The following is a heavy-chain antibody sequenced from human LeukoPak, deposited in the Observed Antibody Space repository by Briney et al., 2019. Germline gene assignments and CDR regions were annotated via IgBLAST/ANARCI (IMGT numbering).Heavy chain of an antibody. CDR1: GFTFSTHA. D-gene: IGHD2-8*01. CDR3: VLIPGGGY. Sequence: GGSLRLSCAASGFTFSTHAMNWVRQAPGKGLEWVSIIYGSGSTYYADSVKGRFTISRDNSKNMVYLQLNSLRAEDTAIFYCVLIPGGGYWGQGTLVTVSS. V-gene: IGHV3-23*05. CDR2: IYGSGST. J-gene: IGHJ4*02.